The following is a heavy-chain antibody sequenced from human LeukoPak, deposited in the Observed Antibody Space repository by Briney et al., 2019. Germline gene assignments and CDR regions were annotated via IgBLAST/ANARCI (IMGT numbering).Heavy chain of an antibody. J-gene: IGHJ4*02. Sequence: PWESLSLSCALSGFTFSSYEINWIRQAPGKGLEWVSYISNSGSIICYADSVKSRFTISRDNAKNSLYLQMNSLRAEDTAVYYCARRGYYFGYWGQGTLVTVSS. V-gene: IGHV3-48*03. CDR1: GFTFSSYE. CDR3: ARRGYYFGY. CDR2: ISNSGSII.